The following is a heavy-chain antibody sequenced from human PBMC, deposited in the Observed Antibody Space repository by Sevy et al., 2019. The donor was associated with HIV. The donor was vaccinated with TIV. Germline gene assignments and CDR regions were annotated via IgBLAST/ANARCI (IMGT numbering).Heavy chain of an antibody. J-gene: IGHJ6*02. CDR1: GFTFSSYE. V-gene: IGHV3-48*03. CDR3: AIVEMKGDV. CDR2: ISSSGSTI. Sequence: GGSLRLYCAASGFTFSSYEMNWVRQAPGKGLEWVSYISSSGSTIYYADSVKGRFTISRDNAKNSLYLQMNSLRAEDTAVYYCAIVEMKGDVWGQGTTVTVSS.